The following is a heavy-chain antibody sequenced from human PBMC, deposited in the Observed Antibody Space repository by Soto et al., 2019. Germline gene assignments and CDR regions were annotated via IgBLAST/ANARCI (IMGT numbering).Heavy chain of an antibody. V-gene: IGHV5-51*01. CDR3: ARTSAAGKYYDGTDV. CDR2: IYPGDSDT. CDR1: GYRFISYW. J-gene: IGHJ6*02. Sequence: GESLKISCKGSGYRFISYWIGWVRQMPGKGLEWMGIIYPGDSDTRYSPSFQGQVTISADKSISTAYLQWSSLKASDTAMYYCARTSAAGKYYDGTDVWGQGITVTVSS. D-gene: IGHD6-13*01.